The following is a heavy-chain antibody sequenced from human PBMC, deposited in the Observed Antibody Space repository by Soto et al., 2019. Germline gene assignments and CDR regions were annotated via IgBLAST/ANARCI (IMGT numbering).Heavy chain of an antibody. D-gene: IGHD6-19*01. CDR2: ISYDGSNK. J-gene: IGHJ4*02. Sequence: LRLSCAASGFTFSSYGMHWVRQAPGKGLEWVAVISYDGSNKYYADSVKGRFTISRDNSKNTLYLQMNSLRAEDTAVYYCAKDRDPIAVAGTVDYWGQGTMVTVSS. CDR3: AKDRDPIAVAGTVDY. CDR1: GFTFSSYG. V-gene: IGHV3-30*18.